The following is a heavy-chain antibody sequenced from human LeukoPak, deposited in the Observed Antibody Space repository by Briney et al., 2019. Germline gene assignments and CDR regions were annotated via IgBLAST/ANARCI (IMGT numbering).Heavy chain of an antibody. CDR2: IQSISSPI. D-gene: IGHD5-24*01. V-gene: IGHV3-48*04. J-gene: IGHJ4*02. CDR3: ARATRNGYDY. Sequence: GRSLRPSCAASGFTLRIYSTNWVRHAPGRVLEWVSYIQSISSPIYYVDSVKGRFTMSRDNARNSLFLQMNNLRVEDTAIYYCARATRNGYDYWGQGTLVTVSS. CDR1: GFTLRIYS.